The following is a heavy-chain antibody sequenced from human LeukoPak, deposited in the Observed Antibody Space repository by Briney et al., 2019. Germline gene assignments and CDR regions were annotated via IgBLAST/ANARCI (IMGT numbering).Heavy chain of an antibody. CDR1: GGTFSSYD. Sequence: GASVKVSCKASGGTFSSYDINWVRQATGQGLEWMGWMNPNSGNTGYAQKFQGRVTMTRNTSISTAYMELSSLRSEDTAVYYCARGEDYYDSSGYYLNWFDPWGQGTLVTVSS. CDR3: ARGEDYYDSSGYYLNWFDP. V-gene: IGHV1-8*02. J-gene: IGHJ5*02. CDR2: MNPNSGNT. D-gene: IGHD3-22*01.